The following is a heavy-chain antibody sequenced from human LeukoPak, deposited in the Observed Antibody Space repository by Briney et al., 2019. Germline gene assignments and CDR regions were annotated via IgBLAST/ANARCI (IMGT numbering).Heavy chain of an antibody. CDR1: GYSISSGKY. J-gene: IGHJ4*02. CDR2: IYESGST. V-gene: IGHV4-38-2*02. CDR3: ARGPGISGDHIYPDY. D-gene: IGHD2-21*01. Sequence: SETLSLTCSVSGYSISSGKYWAWIRQTPGKGLEWIGSIYESGSTYYTPSLKSRVTMSVDTSKDQFSLSLTSVTAADTAVYFCARGPGISGDHIYPDYWGQGIQVTVSS.